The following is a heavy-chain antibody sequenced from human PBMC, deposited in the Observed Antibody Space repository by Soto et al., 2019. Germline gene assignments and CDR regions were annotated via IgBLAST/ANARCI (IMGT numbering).Heavy chain of an antibody. Sequence: QLQLQESGSGLVKTSHTLSLTCTVSGGSIRNAAYSWSWIRQPPGKGLEWIGDIYPSGMPFYNPSLRSRITLSIDRSNDQFSLNLKTVPAAYTDLYYCARERGGYGLFDSRGQGTLVTVSS. D-gene: IGHD5-18*01. V-gene: IGHV4-30-2*01. CDR2: IYPSGMP. J-gene: IGHJ4*02. CDR3: ARERGGYGLFDS. CDR1: GGSIRNAAYS.